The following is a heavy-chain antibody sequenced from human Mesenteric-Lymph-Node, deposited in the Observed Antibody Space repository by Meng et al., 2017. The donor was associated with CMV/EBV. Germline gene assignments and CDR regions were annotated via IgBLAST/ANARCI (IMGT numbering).Heavy chain of an antibody. CDR3: ARGSIAVAGTPDY. J-gene: IGHJ4*02. Sequence: SGGSISTGVYYWSWIRQHQGKGLEWIGYIYYSGSTYYNPSLKSRLTVSVDTSKNQFSLKLSSVTAADTAVYYCARGSIAVAGTPDYWGQGTLVTVSS. CDR1: GGSISTGVYY. V-gene: IGHV4-31*02. D-gene: IGHD6-19*01. CDR2: IYYSGST.